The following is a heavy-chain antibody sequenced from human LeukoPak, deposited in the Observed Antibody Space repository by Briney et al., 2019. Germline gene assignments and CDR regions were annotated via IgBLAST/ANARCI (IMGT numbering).Heavy chain of an antibody. CDR3: ARAMSSSCEAYYYYGMDV. D-gene: IGHD6-6*01. J-gene: IGHJ6*02. V-gene: IGHV1-69*04. CDR2: IIPILGIA. CDR1: GGTFSSYA. Sequence: SVKVSCKASGGTFSSYAISWVRQAPGQGLEWMGRIIPILGIANYAQKFQGRVTITADKSTSTAYMELSSLRSEDTAVYYCARAMSSSCEAYYYYGMDVWGQGTTVTVSS.